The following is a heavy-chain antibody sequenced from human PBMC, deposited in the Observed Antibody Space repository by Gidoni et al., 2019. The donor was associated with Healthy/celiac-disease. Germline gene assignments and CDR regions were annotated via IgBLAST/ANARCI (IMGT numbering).Heavy chain of an antibody. CDR1: GSTFVDYA. V-gene: IGHV3-9*01. CDR2: ISWNSGSR. CDR3: AKDMGYCSGGSCYPMDY. J-gene: IGHJ4*02. D-gene: IGHD2-15*01. Sequence: VQLVESGGGLVQPGRSLRLSCAASGSTFVDYAMHWVRQAPGKGLEWVSGISWNSGSRGYADSVKGRFTISRDNAKNSLYLQMNSLRAEDTALYYCAKDMGYCSGGSCYPMDYWGQGTLVTVSS.